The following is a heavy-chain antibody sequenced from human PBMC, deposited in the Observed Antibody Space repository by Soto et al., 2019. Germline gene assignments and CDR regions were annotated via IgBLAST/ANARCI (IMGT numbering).Heavy chain of an antibody. CDR3: ATSEGYCSGGSCLPIDY. CDR2: IYHSGST. J-gene: IGHJ4*02. Sequence: TPSPTRALAGGSIRRGGFSWSLVRQPPGEGLEWIGYIYHSGSTYYNPSLKSRVTISVDRSKNQFSLKLSSVTAADTAVYYCATSEGYCSGGSCLPIDYWGQGTLVTVSS. V-gene: IGHV4-30-2*01. D-gene: IGHD2-15*01. CDR1: GGSIRRGGFS.